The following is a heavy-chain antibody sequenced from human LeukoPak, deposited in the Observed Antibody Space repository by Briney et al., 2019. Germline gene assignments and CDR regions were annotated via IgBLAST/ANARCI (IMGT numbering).Heavy chain of an antibody. D-gene: IGHD6-13*01. CDR3: ARGGAAAGIFDY. CDR2: ISSSSSYT. V-gene: IGHV3-11*05. J-gene: IGHJ4*02. Sequence: GGSLRLSCAASGFTFSDYYMSWIRQAPGKGLEWVSYISSSSSYTNYADSVKGRFTISRDNAKNSLYLQMNSLRAEDTAVCYCARGGAAAGIFDYWGQGTLVTVSS. CDR1: GFTFSDYY.